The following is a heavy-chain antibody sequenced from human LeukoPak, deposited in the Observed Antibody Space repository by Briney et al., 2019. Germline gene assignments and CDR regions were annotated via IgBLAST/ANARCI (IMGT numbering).Heavy chain of an antibody. CDR2: ISAYNGNT. J-gene: IGHJ4*02. D-gene: IGHD6-19*01. CDR3: ARDPPHSSGPNSPCFEY. Sequence: ASVKVSCKASGYTFSTYGIRWVRQAPGQGLEWMGWISAYNGNTEYAQKFQGRVTMTTDTSTSTAYMELRSLRSDDTAVYYCARDPPHSSGPNSPCFEYWGQGTLVTVSS. CDR1: GYTFSTYG. V-gene: IGHV1-18*04.